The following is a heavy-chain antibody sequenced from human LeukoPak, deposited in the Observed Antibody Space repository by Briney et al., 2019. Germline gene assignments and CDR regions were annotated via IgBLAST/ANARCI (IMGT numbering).Heavy chain of an antibody. CDR3: AKGYYYGSGSYSTFDY. CDR2: FSGSGGST. CDR1: GFTFSSHA. Sequence: PGGSLRLSCAASGFTFSSHALSWLRQARGKGLEWVSTFSGSGGSTYYADSVKGRFTISRDNSKNTLYVQMSSLRADDTAVYYCAKGYYYGSGSYSTFDYWGQGTLVTVSS. D-gene: IGHD3-10*01. J-gene: IGHJ4*02. V-gene: IGHV3-23*01.